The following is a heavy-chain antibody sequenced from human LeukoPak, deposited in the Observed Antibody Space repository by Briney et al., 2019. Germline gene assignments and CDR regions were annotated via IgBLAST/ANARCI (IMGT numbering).Heavy chain of an antibody. V-gene: IGHV3-48*04. CDR2: ISNRGSTI. CDR3: ARVRGSGSYYDY. J-gene: IGHJ4*02. Sequence: GGSLRLSCAASGFTFSSYSMNWVRQAPGEGLEWVSYISNRGSTIYYADSVKGRFTISRDNAKNSLYLQMNSLRTEDTAVYYCARVRGSGSYYDYWGRGTLVTVSS. D-gene: IGHD3-10*01. CDR1: GFTFSSYS.